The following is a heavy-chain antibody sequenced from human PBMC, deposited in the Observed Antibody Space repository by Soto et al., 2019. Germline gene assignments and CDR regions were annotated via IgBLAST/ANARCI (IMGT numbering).Heavy chain of an antibody. Sequence: PSETLSLTCTVSGGSISSSSYYWGWIRQPPGKGLEWIGSIYYSGSTYYNPSLKSRVTISVDTSKNQFSLKLSSVTAAGTAVYYCARPTFYTAMVPDWGQGTLVTVSS. V-gene: IGHV4-39*01. CDR1: GGSISSSSYY. CDR3: ARPTFYTAMVPD. J-gene: IGHJ4*02. D-gene: IGHD5-18*01. CDR2: IYYSGST.